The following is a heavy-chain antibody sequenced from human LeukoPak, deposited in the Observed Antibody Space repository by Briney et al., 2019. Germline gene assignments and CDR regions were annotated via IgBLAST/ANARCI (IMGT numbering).Heavy chain of an antibody. CDR2: MNPNSGNT. J-gene: IGHJ4*02. CDR3: ASGGSMVRGVNEDY. V-gene: IGHV1-8*01. CDR1: GYTFTSYD. D-gene: IGHD3-10*01. Sequence: GASVKVFCKASGYTFTSYDINWVRQATGQGLEWMGWMNPNSGNTGYAQKFQGRVTMTRNTSISTAYMELSSLRSEDTAVYYCASGGSMVRGVNEDYWGQGTLVTVSS.